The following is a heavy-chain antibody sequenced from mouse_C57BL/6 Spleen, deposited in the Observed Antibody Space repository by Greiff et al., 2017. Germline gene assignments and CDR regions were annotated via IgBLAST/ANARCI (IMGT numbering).Heavy chain of an antibody. CDR2: INSDGGST. Sequence: EVQRVESGGGLVQPGESLKLSCESNEYEFPSHDMSWVRKTPEKRLELVAAINSDGGSTYYPDTMERRFIISRDNTKKTLYLQMSSLRSEDTALYDCARHQNYYGSSYGAMDYWGQGTSVTVSS. CDR1: EYEFPSHD. J-gene: IGHJ4*01. D-gene: IGHD1-1*01. CDR3: ARHQNYYGSSYGAMDY. V-gene: IGHV5-2*01.